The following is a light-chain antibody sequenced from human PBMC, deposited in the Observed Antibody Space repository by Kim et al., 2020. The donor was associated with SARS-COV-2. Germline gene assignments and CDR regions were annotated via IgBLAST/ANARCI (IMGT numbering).Light chain of an antibody. V-gene: IGKV1-27*01. CDR1: QGISNY. CDR2: AAS. CDR3: QKYNSAPRMYT. Sequence: SVGDRVTIPCRESQGISNYLAWYQQKPGKDPKLLIYAASTLQSGVPSRFSGSGSGTDFTLTISSLQPEDVATYYCQKYNSAPRMYTFGQGTKLEI. J-gene: IGKJ2*01.